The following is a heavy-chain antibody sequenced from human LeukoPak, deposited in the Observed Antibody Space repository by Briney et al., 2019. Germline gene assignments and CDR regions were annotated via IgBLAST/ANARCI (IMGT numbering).Heavy chain of an antibody. J-gene: IGHJ2*01. CDR2: IYYTGST. Sequence: SETLSLTCIVSGGSISSSDYYWGWIRQPPGKGLEWIGSIYYTGSTYYNPSLKSRVTISVDRSKKQFSLKLSSVTAADTAVYYCARDPGSPRGYFDLWGRGTLVTVSS. CDR1: GGSISSSDYY. D-gene: IGHD2-15*01. CDR3: ARDPGSPRGYFDL. V-gene: IGHV4-39*07.